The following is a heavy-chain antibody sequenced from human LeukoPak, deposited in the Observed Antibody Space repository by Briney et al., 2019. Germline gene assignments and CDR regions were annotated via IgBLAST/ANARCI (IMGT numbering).Heavy chain of an antibody. D-gene: IGHD4-17*01. J-gene: IGHJ4*02. V-gene: IGHV4-34*01. CDR2: INHSGST. CDR1: GGSFSGYY. CDR3: ARADYGDYGEYYFDY. Sequence: PSETLSLTCAVYGGSFSGYYWSWIRQPPGKGLEWIGEINHSGSTNYNPSLKSRVTISVDTSKNQFSLKLSSVTAADTAVYYCARADYGDYGEYYFDYWGQGTLVTVSS.